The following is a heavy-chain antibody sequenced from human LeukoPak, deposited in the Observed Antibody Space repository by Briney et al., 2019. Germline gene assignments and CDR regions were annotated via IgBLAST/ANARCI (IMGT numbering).Heavy chain of an antibody. CDR3: VKAPNIQYYFDY. D-gene: IGHD2/OR15-2a*01. CDR1: GFTFSSYA. J-gene: IGHJ4*02. CDR2: VSSNGGTT. V-gene: IGHV3-64D*06. Sequence: GESLKISCSASGFTFSSYAMHWVRQAPGKGLESVSGVSSNGGTTYFADSVKGRFTISRDNSKNTLYLQVSSLRAEDTAVYCCVKAPNIQYYFDYWGQGTLVTVSS.